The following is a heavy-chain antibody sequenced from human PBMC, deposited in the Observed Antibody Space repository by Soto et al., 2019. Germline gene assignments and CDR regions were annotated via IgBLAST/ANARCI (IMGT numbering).Heavy chain of an antibody. Sequence: GGSLRLSCAASGFTFSSYAMTWVRQAPGKGLEWVSTISGNGGRTYYADSVKGRFTISRDNSKNTLYLQMNSLRAEDTAVYYCAGAYGDYYGMDVWGQGTTVTVSS. CDR1: GFTFSSYA. CDR3: AGAYGDYYGMDV. D-gene: IGHD4-17*01. V-gene: IGHV3-23*01. J-gene: IGHJ6*02. CDR2: ISGNGGRT.